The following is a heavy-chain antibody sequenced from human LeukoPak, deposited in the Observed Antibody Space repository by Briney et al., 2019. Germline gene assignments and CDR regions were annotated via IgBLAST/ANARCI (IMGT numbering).Heavy chain of an antibody. V-gene: IGHV4-34*01. CDR3: ARGHKIFYYGSGGFDY. D-gene: IGHD3-10*01. J-gene: IGHJ4*02. CDR1: GGSFSGYY. Sequence: PSETLSLTCAVYGGSFSGYYWSWIRQPPGKGLEWIGEINHGGSTNYNPSLKSRVTISVDTSKNQFSLKLSSVTAADTAVYYCARGHKIFYYGSGGFDYWGQGTLVTVSS. CDR2: INHGGST.